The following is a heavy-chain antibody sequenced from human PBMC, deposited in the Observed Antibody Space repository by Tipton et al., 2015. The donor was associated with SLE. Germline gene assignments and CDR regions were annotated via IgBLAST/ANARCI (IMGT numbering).Heavy chain of an antibody. CDR2: IYTSGST. J-gene: IGHJ4*02. V-gene: IGHV4-61*09. D-gene: IGHD3-3*01. CDR3: ARDYYNFWSGHFDY. Sequence: TLSLTCTVSGDSIRSGTYYWSWIRQPAGKGLEWIGHIYTSGSTNYNPSLKSRVTMSVDTSKNQFSLKGTSVTAADTAVYYCARDYYNFWSGHFDYWGQGTLVTVSS. CDR1: GDSIRSGTYY.